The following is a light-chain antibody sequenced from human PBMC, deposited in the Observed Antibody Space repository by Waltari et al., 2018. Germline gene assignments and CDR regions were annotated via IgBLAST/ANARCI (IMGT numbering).Light chain of an antibody. Sequence: EIVLTQSPGTLSLSPGERATLSCRASQSVYTFLAWYQQKPGQPPRLPIYETSKRVTGTPARFSGSGSGTDFALTISSLEPEDSAVYYCQQRANWPPHTFGGGTKVEI. J-gene: IGKJ4*01. V-gene: IGKV3-11*01. CDR1: QSVYTF. CDR2: ETS. CDR3: QQRANWPPHT.